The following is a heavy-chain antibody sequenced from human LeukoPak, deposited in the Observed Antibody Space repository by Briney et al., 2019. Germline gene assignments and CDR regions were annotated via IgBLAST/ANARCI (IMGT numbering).Heavy chain of an antibody. CDR1: GGSISSSSYY. CDR3: ARGPPYIVVVTGIGFFDY. D-gene: IGHD2-21*02. J-gene: IGHJ4*02. V-gene: IGHV4-39*07. Sequence: PSETLSLTCTVSGGSISSSSYYWGWIRQPPGKGLEWIGSIYYSGSTNYNPSLKSRVTISVDTSKNQFSLKLSSVTAADTAVYYCARGPPYIVVVTGIGFFDYWGQGTLVTVSS. CDR2: IYYSGST.